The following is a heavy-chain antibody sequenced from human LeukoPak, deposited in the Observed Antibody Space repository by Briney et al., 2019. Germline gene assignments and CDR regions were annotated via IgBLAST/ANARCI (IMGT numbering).Heavy chain of an antibody. CDR2: IYYSGRT. Sequence: PSETLSLTCTVSGGSISSYYWSWIRQPPGKGLEWIGYIYYSGRTNYNPSLKSRVTISVDTSKNQFSLKLTSVTAADTAVYYCARHVEQWLTPFDYWGQGTLATVSS. J-gene: IGHJ4*02. V-gene: IGHV4-59*08. CDR1: GGSISSYY. D-gene: IGHD6-19*01. CDR3: ARHVEQWLTPFDY.